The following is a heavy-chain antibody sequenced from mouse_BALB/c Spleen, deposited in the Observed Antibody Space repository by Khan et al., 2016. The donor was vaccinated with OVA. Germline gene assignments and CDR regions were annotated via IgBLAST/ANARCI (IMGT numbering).Heavy chain of an antibody. Sequence: VQLQQSGAELVRPGTSVKISCKASGYTFTNYWLGWVKQSPVHGLEWIGDIYPGVGYITYNEKFKGRATLTAGTSSSTAYIQISGLTSEDSAVYCCTRWSTWFFDVWGAGTTVTVSS. CDR3: TRWSTWFFDV. CDR2: IYPGVGYI. CDR1: GYTFTNYW. D-gene: IGHD2-1*01. J-gene: IGHJ1*01. V-gene: IGHV1-63*02.